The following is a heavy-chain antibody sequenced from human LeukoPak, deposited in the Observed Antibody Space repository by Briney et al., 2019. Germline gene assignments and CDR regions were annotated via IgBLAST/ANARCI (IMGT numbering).Heavy chain of an antibody. D-gene: IGHD2-2*02. Sequence: GASVKVSCKASGYTFTSYGISWVRQAPGQGLEWMGWISAYNGNTNYAQKLQGRVTMTTDTSTSTAYMELRSLRSDDTAVYYCASTYCSSTGCYIGGFDYWGQGTLVTVSS. CDR1: GYTFTSYG. J-gene: IGHJ4*02. CDR3: ASTYCSSTGCYIGGFDY. V-gene: IGHV1-18*01. CDR2: ISAYNGNT.